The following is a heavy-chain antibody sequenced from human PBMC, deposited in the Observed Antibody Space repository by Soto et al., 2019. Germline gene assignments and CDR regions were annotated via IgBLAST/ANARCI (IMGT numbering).Heavy chain of an antibody. D-gene: IGHD2-15*01. CDR2: MNPNSGNA. J-gene: IGHJ5*02. Sequence: ASVKVSCKASGYTFTSYDINWVRQATGQGLEWKGWMNPNSGNAGYAQKFQGRVTMTRNTSISTAYMELSSLRSEDTAEYYCARVRYCSGGSCYHKLYNWFDPWGQGTLVTVSS. CDR1: GYTFTSYD. V-gene: IGHV1-8*01. CDR3: ARVRYCSGGSCYHKLYNWFDP.